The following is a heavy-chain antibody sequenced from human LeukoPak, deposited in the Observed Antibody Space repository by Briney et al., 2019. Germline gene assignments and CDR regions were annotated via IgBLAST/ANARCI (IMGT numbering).Heavy chain of an antibody. CDR1: GFTFSGYW. D-gene: IGHD6-13*01. J-gene: IGHJ3*02. CDR2: IKQDGSEK. CDR3: ARDWQWQQLDGDAFDI. Sequence: GGSLRLSCEASGFTFSGYWMSWVRQDAGEGLEGEANIKQDGSEKYYVDSVKGRFTISRDNAKNSLFPQMNSLGAVDTAVNFRARDWQWQQLDGDAFDIWGQGTMVTVSS. V-gene: IGHV3-7*04.